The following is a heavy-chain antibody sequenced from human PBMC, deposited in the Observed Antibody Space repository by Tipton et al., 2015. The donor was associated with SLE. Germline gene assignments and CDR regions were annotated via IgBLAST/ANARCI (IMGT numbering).Heavy chain of an antibody. Sequence: TLSLTCTVSGGSISSYYWSWIRQPPGKGLEWIGSIYYSGSTYYNPSLKSRVTISVDTSKNQFSLKLSSVTAADTAVYYCATSLGGSWYYFDYWGQGTLVTVSS. V-gene: IGHV4-59*12. D-gene: IGHD6-13*01. J-gene: IGHJ4*02. CDR2: IYYSGST. CDR3: ATSLGGSWYYFDY. CDR1: GGSISSYY.